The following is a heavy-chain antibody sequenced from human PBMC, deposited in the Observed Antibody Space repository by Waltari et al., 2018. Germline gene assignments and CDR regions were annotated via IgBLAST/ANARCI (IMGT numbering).Heavy chain of an antibody. CDR3: ARGGYSGSSLVGY. CDR1: GFTFSNSA. V-gene: IGHV3-33*08. Sequence: QVQLVESGGGVVQPGTSLRLSCAASGFTFSNSAMPWVRQAPGKGLEWVAVIWYDGSNKYYADSVKGRFTISRDNSKNILYLQMNRLRSEDTAMYFCARGGYSGSSLVGYWGQGTLVTVSS. J-gene: IGHJ4*02. D-gene: IGHD1-26*01. CDR2: IWYDGSNK.